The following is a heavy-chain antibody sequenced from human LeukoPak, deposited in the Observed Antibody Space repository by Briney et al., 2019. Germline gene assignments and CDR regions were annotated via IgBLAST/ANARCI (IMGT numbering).Heavy chain of an antibody. D-gene: IGHD4-17*01. CDR1: GGSVTSGPNY. CDR2: IQTSGRV. J-gene: IGHJ4*02. Sequence: SQTLSLTCSVSGGSVTSGPNYWNWIRRPAGKGLEWIGRIQTSGRVNYNPSLKSRVTVYLDTPKNLGSLKLTSVTAADTAVYYCARDRGNGDYGDYFDSWGQGTQVTVSS. V-gene: IGHV4-61*02. CDR3: ARDRGNGDYGDYFDS.